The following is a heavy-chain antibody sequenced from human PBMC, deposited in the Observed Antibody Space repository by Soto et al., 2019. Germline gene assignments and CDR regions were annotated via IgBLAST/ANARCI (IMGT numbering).Heavy chain of an antibody. CDR1: GGSINSGGYS. CDR3: ARSLHYVLDY. J-gene: IGHJ4*02. CDR2: IYHTGST. V-gene: IGHV4-30-2*01. Sequence: QLQLEESGSGLVRPSQTLSLTCAVSGGSINSGGYSWSWVRQPPGEGLEWRGYIYHTGSTLYKSSLRGRLSLSVDNSKNQCSLKLRSVTAADTAVYYCARSLHYVLDYWGQGTLVTVSS. D-gene: IGHD3-16*01.